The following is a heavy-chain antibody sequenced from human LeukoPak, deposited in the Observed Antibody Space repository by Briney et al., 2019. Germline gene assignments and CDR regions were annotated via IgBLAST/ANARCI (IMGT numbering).Heavy chain of an antibody. V-gene: IGHV3-20*04. J-gene: IGHJ6*04. Sequence: GAGGSLRLSCAASGFTFDDYGMSWVRQAPGKGLEWVSGINWNGGSTGYADSVKGRFTISRDNAKNSLYLQMNSLRAEDTAVYYCAELGITMIGGVWGKGTTVTISS. CDR2: INWNGGST. D-gene: IGHD3-10*02. CDR1: GFTFDDYG. CDR3: AELGITMIGGV.